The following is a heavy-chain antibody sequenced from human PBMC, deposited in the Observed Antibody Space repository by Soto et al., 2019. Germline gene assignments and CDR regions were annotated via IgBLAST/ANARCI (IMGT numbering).Heavy chain of an antibody. J-gene: IGHJ5*02. V-gene: IGHV4-4*02. CDR1: GVTVSSTRW. Sequence: SETLSLTCTVSGVTVSSTRWWSWRRLSPGRGLEWIGDIYHLGTTNYNPSLKRRVSISLDKSKNQFSLKLTSVTAADTAVYFCARTGKFYYYDMSGLPFDPWGPGVLVTVSS. D-gene: IGHD3-22*01. CDR2: IYHLGTT. CDR3: ARTGKFYYYDMSGLPFDP.